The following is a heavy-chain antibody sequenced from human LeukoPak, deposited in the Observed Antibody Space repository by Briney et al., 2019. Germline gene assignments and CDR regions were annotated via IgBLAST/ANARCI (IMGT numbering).Heavy chain of an antibody. CDR2: INPNSGDT. CDR1: GYSFTGHY. CDR3: ARGGNFDI. J-gene: IGHJ3*02. D-gene: IGHD1-1*01. V-gene: IGHV1-2*02. Sequence: ASVKVSCKTSGYSFTGHYVHWVRQAPGQGPEWMGWINPNSGDTNYAQKFQGRVTMTRDTSISTVYMELSRLTSDDTAVYYCARGGNFDIWGQGTMVTVSS.